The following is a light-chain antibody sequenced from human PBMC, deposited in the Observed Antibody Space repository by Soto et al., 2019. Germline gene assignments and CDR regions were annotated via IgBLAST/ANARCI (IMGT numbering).Light chain of an antibody. CDR3: QQYYATPYT. Sequence: DIQMTQSPSSLSASVGDRVTITCRASQTISSYFNWYQQKPGKAPKLLIYGASSLQTGVPSRFSGSGSGTDFTLTISSLQPEDFATYYCQQYYATPYTFGQGTNLEIK. CDR2: GAS. CDR1: QTISSY. J-gene: IGKJ2*01. V-gene: IGKV1-39*01.